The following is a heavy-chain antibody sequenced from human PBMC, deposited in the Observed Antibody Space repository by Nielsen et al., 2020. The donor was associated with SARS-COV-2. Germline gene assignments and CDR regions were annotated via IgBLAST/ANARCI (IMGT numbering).Heavy chain of an antibody. D-gene: IGHD4-23*01. Sequence: SVKVSCKVSGYTLTELSMHWVRQAPGQGLEWMGRIIPILGIANYAQKFQGRVTITADKSTSTAYMELSSLRSEDTAVYYCARDESSGNSDYWGQGTLVTVSS. CDR3: ARDESSGNSDY. J-gene: IGHJ4*02. CDR2: IIPILGIA. V-gene: IGHV1-69*04. CDR1: GYTLTELS.